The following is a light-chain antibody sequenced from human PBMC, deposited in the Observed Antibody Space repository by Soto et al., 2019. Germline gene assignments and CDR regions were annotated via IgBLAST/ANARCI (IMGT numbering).Light chain of an antibody. CDR1: SSDVGSYNL. J-gene: IGLJ2*01. CDR2: EGS. V-gene: IGLV2-23*01. Sequence: QSVLTQPASVSGSPGQSITISCTGTSSDVGSYNLVSWYQQHPGKAPKLMIYEGSKRPSGVSNRFSGSKSGNTASLTISGLQAEDDADYYCCSYAGSSTVVFGVGTKLTVL. CDR3: CSYAGSSTVV.